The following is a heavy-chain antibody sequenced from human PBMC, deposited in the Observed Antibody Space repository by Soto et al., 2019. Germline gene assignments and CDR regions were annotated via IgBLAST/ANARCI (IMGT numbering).Heavy chain of an antibody. CDR2: IYSGGST. V-gene: IGHV3-66*01. CDR1: GFTVSSNY. D-gene: IGHD3-10*01. CDR3: ARDYIRELWPTYYYYGMDV. J-gene: IGHJ6*02. Sequence: PGGSLRLSCAASGFTVSSNYMSWVRQAPGKGLEWVSVIYSGGSTYYADSVKGRFTISRDNSKNTLYLQMNSLRAEDTAVYYCARDYIRELWPTYYYYGMDVWGQGTTVTVSS.